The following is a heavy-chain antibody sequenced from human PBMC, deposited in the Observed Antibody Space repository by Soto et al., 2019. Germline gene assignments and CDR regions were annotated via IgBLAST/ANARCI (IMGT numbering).Heavy chain of an antibody. J-gene: IGHJ4*02. CDR3: ARGGSGSGYDY. Sequence: QVQLVQSGAEVEKPGASVRVSCKASGYTFTTYDISWVRQAPGQGLEWMGWISRNNGNTNYAQKVQGRVTMTTDTSTSTAYMGLRSLRSDDTAVYYCARGGSGSGYDYWGQGTLVTVSS. CDR1: GYTFTTYD. V-gene: IGHV1-18*01. D-gene: IGHD3-10*01. CDR2: ISRNNGNT.